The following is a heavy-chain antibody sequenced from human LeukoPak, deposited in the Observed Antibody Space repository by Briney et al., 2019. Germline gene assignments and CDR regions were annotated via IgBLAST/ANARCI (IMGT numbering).Heavy chain of an antibody. D-gene: IGHD3-3*01. J-gene: IGHJ2*01. CDR3: ARVTYITIFGVVTGYFDL. V-gene: IGHV4-61*02. Sequence: SETLSLTCTVSGDSVSSGSNYWSWIRQPAGKGLEWIGRIYNSWTTNYNPSLKSRVTISVDTSKNQFSLKLSSVTAADTAVYYCARVTYITIFGVVTGYFDLWGRGTLVTVSS. CDR1: GDSVSSGSNY. CDR2: IYNSWTT.